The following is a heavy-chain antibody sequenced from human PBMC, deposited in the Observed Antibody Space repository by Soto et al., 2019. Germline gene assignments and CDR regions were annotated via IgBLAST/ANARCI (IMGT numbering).Heavy chain of an antibody. D-gene: IGHD3-3*01. CDR1: GFTFSSYG. J-gene: IGHJ6*02. CDR2: IWYDGSNK. CDR3: ARDHNSRGATIFGENSYYYYGMDV. Sequence: PGGSLRLSCAASGFTFSSYGMHWVRQAPGKGLEWVAVIWYDGSNKYYADSVKGRFTISRDNSKNTLYLQMNSLRAEDTAVYYCARDHNSRGATIFGENSYYYYGMDVWGQGTTVTVSS. V-gene: IGHV3-33*01.